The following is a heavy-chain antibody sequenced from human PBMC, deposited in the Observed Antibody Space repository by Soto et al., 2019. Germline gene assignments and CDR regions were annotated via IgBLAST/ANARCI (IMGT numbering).Heavy chain of an antibody. CDR1: GYSFSSHW. CDR2: IYPADSDT. V-gene: IGHV5-51*01. D-gene: IGHD4-17*01. J-gene: IGHJ4*02. CDR3: VRKGYGGTPIDY. Sequence: GESLKISCKGSGYSFSSHWIGWVRQMPGKGLEWRGSIYPADSDTRNSPSFHGQVTISADKSITTAYLQWSSLRASASAMYYCVRKGYGGTPIDYWGQGTQVTVSS.